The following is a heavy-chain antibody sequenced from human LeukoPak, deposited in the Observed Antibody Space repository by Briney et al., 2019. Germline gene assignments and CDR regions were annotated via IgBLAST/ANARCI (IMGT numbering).Heavy chain of an antibody. V-gene: IGHV4-34*12. CDR2: IIHSVST. CDR1: GGSFSGYY. Sequence: KPSETLSLTRAVYGGSFSGYYWSCIRHPPGKGREWIGEIIHSVSTNYNPSLTSRVTISVKTSKTQCSLKLSSVTAADTAVYYCARAPGYSSGPFHYYYGMDVWGQGTTVTVSS. J-gene: IGHJ6*02. D-gene: IGHD6-19*01. CDR3: ARAPGYSSGPFHYYYGMDV.